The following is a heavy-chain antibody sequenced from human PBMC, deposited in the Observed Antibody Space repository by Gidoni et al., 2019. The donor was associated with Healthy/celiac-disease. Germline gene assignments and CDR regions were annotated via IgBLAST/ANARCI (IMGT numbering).Heavy chain of an antibody. CDR1: GGSISTYY. D-gene: IGHD3-3*01. V-gene: IGHV4-59*01. Sequence: QVQLPESGPGLLKPSETLSLTCTVSGGSISTYYWSWIRQPPGKGLEWIGYIDYSGSTNYNPSLKSRVTISVDTSKNQFSLKLSSVTAADTAVYYCARGMDYDFWSGYLTFDYWGQGTLVTVSS. CDR2: IDYSGST. CDR3: ARGMDYDFWSGYLTFDY. J-gene: IGHJ4*02.